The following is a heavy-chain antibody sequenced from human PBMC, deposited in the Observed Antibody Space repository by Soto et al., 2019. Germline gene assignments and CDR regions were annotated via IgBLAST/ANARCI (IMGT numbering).Heavy chain of an antibody. CDR3: AKDRRDSSGTCSHCFGMDV. D-gene: IGHD3-22*01. CDR1: GFTFSSYG. J-gene: IGHJ6*02. V-gene: IGHV3-30*18. CDR2: ISNDGSIQ. Sequence: QVQLMESGGSVLQPGRSLRLSCAASGFTFSSYGMHWVRQAPGKGLEWVTIISNDGSIQYYEDPVKGRFTVSRDNSKNTLFLEMNSRKAEDTATYYCAKDRRDSSGTCSHCFGMDVWGQGTTVTVYS.